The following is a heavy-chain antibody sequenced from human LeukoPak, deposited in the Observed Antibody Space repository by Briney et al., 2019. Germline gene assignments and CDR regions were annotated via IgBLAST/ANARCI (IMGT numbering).Heavy chain of an antibody. D-gene: IGHD3-10*01. J-gene: IGHJ4*02. CDR2: IYTSGST. Sequence: PSETLSLTCSVSGGSISGRRYYWSWIRQPAGKGLEWIGRIYTSGSTNYNPSLKSRVTMSVDTSKNQFSLKLSSVTAADTAVYYCAREPYYYGSGEYWGQGTLVTVSS. CDR3: AREPYYYGSGEY. V-gene: IGHV4-61*02. CDR1: GGSISGRRYY.